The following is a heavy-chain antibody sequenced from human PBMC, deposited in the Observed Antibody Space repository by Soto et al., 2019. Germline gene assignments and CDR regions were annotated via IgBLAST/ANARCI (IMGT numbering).Heavy chain of an antibody. J-gene: IGHJ3*02. CDR2: IYYSGST. D-gene: IGHD6-19*01. Sequence: PSETLSLTCTVSGGSISSYYWSWIRQPPGKGLEWIGYIYYSGSTNYNPSLKSRVTISVDTSKNQFSLKLGSVTAADTAVYYCARDPGRSSGWYKYAFDIWGQGTMVTVSS. CDR3: ARDPGRSSGWYKYAFDI. CDR1: GGSISSYY. V-gene: IGHV4-59*01.